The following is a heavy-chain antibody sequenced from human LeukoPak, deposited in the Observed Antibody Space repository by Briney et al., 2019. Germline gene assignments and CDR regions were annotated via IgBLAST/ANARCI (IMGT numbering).Heavy chain of an antibody. V-gene: IGHV3-9*01. CDR2: ISWNSGSI. J-gene: IGHJ4*02. D-gene: IGHD6-19*01. CDR3: ATSAVAGTRRDY. CDR1: GFTFDDYA. Sequence: GGSLRLSCAASGFTFDDYAMHWVRQAPGKGLEWVSGISWNSGSIGYADSVKGRFTISRDNAKNSLYLQMNSLRAEDTALYYCATSAVAGTRRDYWGQGTPVTVSS.